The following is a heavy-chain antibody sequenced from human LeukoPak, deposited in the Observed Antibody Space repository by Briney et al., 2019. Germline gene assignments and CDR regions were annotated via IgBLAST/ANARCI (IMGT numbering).Heavy chain of an antibody. Sequence: GGSLRLSCAASGFTFSSYGMHWVRQAPGKGLEWVAFIRYDGSNKYYADSVKGRFTISRDNSKNTLYLQMNSLRAEDTAVYYCAKWGGSGYYPYYFDYWXXXTLVIVSS. J-gene: IGHJ4*01. CDR2: IRYDGSNK. V-gene: IGHV3-30*02. CDR3: AKWGGSGYYPYYFDY. D-gene: IGHD3-22*01. CDR1: GFTFSSYG.